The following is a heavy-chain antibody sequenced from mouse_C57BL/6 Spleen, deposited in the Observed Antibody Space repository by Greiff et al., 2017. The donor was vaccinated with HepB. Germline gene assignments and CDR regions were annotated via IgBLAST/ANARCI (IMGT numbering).Heavy chain of an antibody. D-gene: IGHD2-3*01. CDR3: SIREYDGCSLSMDY. CDR2: IYPGDRDT. V-gene: IGHV1-82*01. Sequence: QVQLKESGPELVKPGASVKISCKASGYAFSSSWMNWVKQRPGKGLEWIGRIYPGDRDTNYNGKFKGKATLTADKSSSTAYMQLSSLTSEDSAVYFCSIREYDGCSLSMDYWGQGTSVTVSS. CDR1: GYAFSSSW. J-gene: IGHJ4*01.